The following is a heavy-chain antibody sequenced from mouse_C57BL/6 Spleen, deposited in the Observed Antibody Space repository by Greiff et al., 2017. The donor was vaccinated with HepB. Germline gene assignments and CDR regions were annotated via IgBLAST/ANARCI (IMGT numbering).Heavy chain of an antibody. D-gene: IGHD1-1*01. Sequence: QVRVKQSGAELVKPGASVKISCKASGYTFTDYYINWVKQRPGQGLEWIGKIGPGSGSTYYNEKFKGKATLTADKSSSTAYMQVSSLTSEDSAVYFRARKAYCGSRYYFDYWGQGTTLTVSS. V-gene: IGHV1-77*01. CDR2: IGPGSGST. CDR1: GYTFTDYY. CDR3: ARKAYCGSRYYFDY. J-gene: IGHJ2*01.